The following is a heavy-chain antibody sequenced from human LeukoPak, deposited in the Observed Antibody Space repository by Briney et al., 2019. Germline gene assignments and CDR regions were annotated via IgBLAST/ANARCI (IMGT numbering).Heavy chain of an antibody. Sequence: SETLSLTCTFSGGSISSSSYYWGWIRQPPGKGLEWIGSIYYSGSTYYNPSLKSRVTISVDTSKNQFSLKLSSATAADTAVYYCARHEGEEPLGDYWGQGTLVTVSS. J-gene: IGHJ4*02. CDR1: GGSISSSSYY. V-gene: IGHV4-39*01. CDR2: IYYSGST. D-gene: IGHD6-6*01. CDR3: ARHEGEEPLGDY.